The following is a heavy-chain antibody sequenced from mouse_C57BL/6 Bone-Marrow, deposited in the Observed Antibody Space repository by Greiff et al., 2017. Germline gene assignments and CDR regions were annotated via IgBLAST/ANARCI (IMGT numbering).Heavy chain of an antibody. D-gene: IGHD1-1*01. V-gene: IGHV14-4*01. CDR2: IDPENGDT. CDR1: GFNIKDDY. J-gene: IGHJ2*01. CDR3: SFITTVEAEMDY. Sequence: VQLQQSGAELVRPGASVKLSCTASGFNIKDDYMHWVKQRPEQGLEWIGWIDPENGDTEYASKFQGKATITADTSSNTAYLQLSSLTSEDTAVYYCSFITTVEAEMDYWGQGTTLTVSS.